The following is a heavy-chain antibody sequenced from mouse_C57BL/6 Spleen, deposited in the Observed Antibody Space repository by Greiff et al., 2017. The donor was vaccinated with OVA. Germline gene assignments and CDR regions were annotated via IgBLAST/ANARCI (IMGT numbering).Heavy chain of an antibody. CDR3: ARSGRFYYGSSWGYFDV. V-gene: IGHV1-39*01. Sequence: EVQLQQSGPELVKPGASVKISCKASGYSFTDYNMNWVKQSNGKSLEWIGVINPNYGTTSYNQKFKGKATLTVDQSSSTAYMQRNILTSEDAAVYYCARSGRFYYGSSWGYFDVWGTGTTVTVSS. CDR1: GYSFTDYN. CDR2: INPNYGTT. J-gene: IGHJ1*03. D-gene: IGHD1-1*01.